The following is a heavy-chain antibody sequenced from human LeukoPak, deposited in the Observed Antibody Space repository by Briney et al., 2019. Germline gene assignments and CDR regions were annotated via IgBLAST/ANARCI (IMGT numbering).Heavy chain of an antibody. J-gene: IGHJ3*02. V-gene: IGHV4-30-2*01. CDR2: MYYSGST. CDR1: GGSIISSASS. CDR3: ARSHSGITGGNDAFDI. D-gene: IGHD1-20*01. Sequence: SETLSLTCTVSGGSIISSASSWTWIRQPPGKGLEWIGDMYYSGSTNYNPSLKSRLTLSVDTSKNQFSLKLSSVTALDTAVYYCARSHSGITGGNDAFDIWGQGTMVTVSS.